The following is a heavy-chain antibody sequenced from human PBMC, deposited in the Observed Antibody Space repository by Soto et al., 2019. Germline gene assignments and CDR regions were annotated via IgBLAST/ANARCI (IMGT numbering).Heavy chain of an antibody. CDR2: IYYSGST. CDR1: GGSISSGDYY. J-gene: IGHJ5*02. CDR3: ARGNGWDFSKWFDP. V-gene: IGHV4-30-4*01. Sequence: PSETLSLTCTVSGGSISSGDYYWSWIRQPPGKGLEWIGYIYYSGSTYYNPSLKSRVTISVDTSKNQFSLKLSSVTAADTAVYYCARGNGWDFSKWFDPWGQGTLVTSP. D-gene: IGHD4-4*01.